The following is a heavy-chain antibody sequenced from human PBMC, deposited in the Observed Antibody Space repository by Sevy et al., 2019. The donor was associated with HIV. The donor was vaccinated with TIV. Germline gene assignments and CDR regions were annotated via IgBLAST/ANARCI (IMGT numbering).Heavy chain of an antibody. Sequence: ASVKVSCKASGHTFTDYFIHWVRQAPGQGLEWMGWINHNSGEPKYSQKFQGRVTMTRDTSIRTAYMELSRLRSDDTAVYYCASPGGYRYGSLLDYWGQGTLVTVSS. J-gene: IGHJ4*02. CDR3: ASPGGYRYGSLLDY. CDR1: GHTFTDYF. CDR2: INHNSGEP. D-gene: IGHD5-18*01. V-gene: IGHV1-2*02.